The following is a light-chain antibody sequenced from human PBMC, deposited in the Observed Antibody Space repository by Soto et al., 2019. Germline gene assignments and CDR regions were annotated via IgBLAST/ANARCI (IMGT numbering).Light chain of an antibody. CDR1: SSDIYDYNY. CDR3: SSYTSSSTVYV. CDR2: EVS. Sequence: QSVLAQPASVSVSPGQSITISCTGSSSDIYDYNYVSWYQQHPGKAPILMIYEVSNRPSGVSTRFSGSKSGNTASLSISGLQTEDEAIYYCSSYTSSSTVYVFGTGTKVTVL. V-gene: IGLV2-14*01. J-gene: IGLJ1*01.